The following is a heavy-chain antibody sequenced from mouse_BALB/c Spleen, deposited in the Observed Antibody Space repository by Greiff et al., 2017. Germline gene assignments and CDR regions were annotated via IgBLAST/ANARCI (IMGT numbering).Heavy chain of an antibody. CDR1: GFTFSSYA. Sequence: EVKLQESGGGLVKPGGSLKLSCAASGFTFSSYAMSWVRQTPEKRLEWVATISSGGSYTYYPDSVKGRFTISRDNAKNTLYLQMSSLRSEDTAMYYCARHGTSYYGFAYWGQGTLVTVSA. CDR2: ISSGGSYT. V-gene: IGHV5-9-3*01. D-gene: IGHD1-2*01. J-gene: IGHJ3*01. CDR3: ARHGTSYYGFAY.